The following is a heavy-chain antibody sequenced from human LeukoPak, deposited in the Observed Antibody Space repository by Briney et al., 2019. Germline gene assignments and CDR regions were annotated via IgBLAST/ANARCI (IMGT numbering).Heavy chain of an antibody. D-gene: IGHD3-22*01. V-gene: IGHV1-69*05. CDR1: GYTFTGYY. CDR3: ARDPYYYDSSGYYDY. Sequence: GASVKVSCKASGYTFTGYYMHWVRQAPGQGLEWMGGIIPIFGTANYAQKFQGRVTITTDESTSTAYMELSSLRSEDTAVYYWARDPYYYDSSGYYDYWGQGTLVTVSS. CDR2: IIPIFGTA. J-gene: IGHJ4*02.